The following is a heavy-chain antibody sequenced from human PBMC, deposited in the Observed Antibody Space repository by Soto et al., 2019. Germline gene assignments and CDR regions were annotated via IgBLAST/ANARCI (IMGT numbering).Heavy chain of an antibody. Sequence: QVQLVESGGGVVQPGRSLRLSCAASGFTFSSYTLHWVRQAPGKGLEWVTVISYDGSNKYYADSVKGRFTISRDNSKNVLYLQMNSLRPEDTAEYYCAREEHGYNPTYYFDYWGQGTLVTVSS. V-gene: IGHV3-30-3*01. CDR1: GFTFSSYT. J-gene: IGHJ4*02. CDR3: AREEHGYNPTYYFDY. CDR2: ISYDGSNK. D-gene: IGHD5-12*01.